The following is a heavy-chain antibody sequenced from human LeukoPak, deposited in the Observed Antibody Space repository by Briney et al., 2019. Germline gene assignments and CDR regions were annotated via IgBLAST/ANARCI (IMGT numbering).Heavy chain of an antibody. CDR3: ARASQVTDAFDI. CDR2: MNPNSGNT. V-gene: IGHV1-8*01. J-gene: IGHJ3*02. CDR1: GYTFTSYD. Sequence: ASVKVSCKASGYTFTSYDINWVRQATGQGLEWMGWMNPNSGNTGYAQKFQGRVTMTRNTSISTACMELSSLRSEDTAVYYCARASQVTDAFDIWGQGTMVTVSS. D-gene: IGHD4-11*01.